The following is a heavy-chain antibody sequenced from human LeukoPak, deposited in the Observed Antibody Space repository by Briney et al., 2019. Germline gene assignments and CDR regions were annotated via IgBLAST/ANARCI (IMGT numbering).Heavy chain of an antibody. CDR1: GGSISSYY. Sequence: SETLSLTCTVSGGSISSYYWSWIRQPPGKGLEWIGYIYYSGSTNYNPSLKSRVTISVDTSKNQFSLKLSSVTAADTAVYYCARLRDYSFDYWGQGTLVTVSS. CDR3: ARLRDYSFDY. V-gene: IGHV4-59*08. CDR2: IYYSGST. J-gene: IGHJ4*02.